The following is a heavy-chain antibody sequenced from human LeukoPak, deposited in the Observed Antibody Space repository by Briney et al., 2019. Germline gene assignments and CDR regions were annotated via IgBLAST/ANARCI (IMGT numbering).Heavy chain of an antibody. V-gene: IGHV4-34*01. CDR2: INHSGST. Sequence: PSETLSLTCAVYGGSFSGYYWSWIRQPPGRGLEWIGEINHSGSTNYNPSLKSRVTISVDTSKNQFSLKLSSVTAADTAVYYCARGTGVRMGLWGQGTLVTVSS. CDR3: ARGTGVRMGL. CDR1: GGSFSGYY. D-gene: IGHD1-14*01. J-gene: IGHJ4*02.